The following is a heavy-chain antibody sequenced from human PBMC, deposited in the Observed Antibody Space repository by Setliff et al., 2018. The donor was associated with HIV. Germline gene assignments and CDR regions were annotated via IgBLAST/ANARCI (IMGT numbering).Heavy chain of an antibody. D-gene: IGHD5-18*01. CDR2: THHSGST. CDR1: ASSISSDYC. CDR3: ARHPLRGYIYIVFDY. V-gene: IGHV4-38-2*01. J-gene: IGHJ4*02. Sequence: SETLSLTCAVSASSISSDYCWGWIRQPPGKGLEWIGSTHHSGSTYYNPSLNSRVTISVDTTKNHFSLKLRSVTAADTAVYYGARHPLRGYIYIVFDYWGQGTLVTVSS.